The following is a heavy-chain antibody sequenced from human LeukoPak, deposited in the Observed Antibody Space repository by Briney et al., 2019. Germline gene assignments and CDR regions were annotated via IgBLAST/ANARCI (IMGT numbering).Heavy chain of an antibody. V-gene: IGHV3-30*02. CDR1: GFTFSSYG. CDR2: VRYDGSNK. D-gene: IGHD3-9*01. J-gene: IGHJ4*02. CDR3: AKPHILRYFDWLPGN. Sequence: GGSLRLSCAAAGFTFSSYGMHWVRQAPGKGLEWVAFVRYDGSNKYYADSVKGRFTISRDNSKNTLYLQMNSLRAEDTAVYYCAKPHILRYFDWLPGNWGQGTLVTVSS.